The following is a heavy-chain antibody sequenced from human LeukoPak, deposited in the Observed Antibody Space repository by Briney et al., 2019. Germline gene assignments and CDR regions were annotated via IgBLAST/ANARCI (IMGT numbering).Heavy chain of an antibody. J-gene: IGHJ4*02. CDR2: INHSGST. Sequence: SETLSLTCAVYGGSFSGYYWTWIRQPPGKGVEWIGEINHSGSTNYNPSLKSRVTISVDTSKNQFSLRLDSMTAADTAVYYCARFRGDGDYNVNYWGQGNLVTVSS. CDR1: GGSFSGYY. D-gene: IGHD4-17*01. CDR3: ARFRGDGDYNVNY. V-gene: IGHV4-34*01.